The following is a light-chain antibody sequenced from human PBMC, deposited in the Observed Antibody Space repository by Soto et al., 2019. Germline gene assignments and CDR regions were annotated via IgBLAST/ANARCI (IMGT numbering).Light chain of an antibody. CDR3: QQYGSSPWT. Sequence: EIVLTQSPGTLSLSPGERATLSCRASQSVSSSYLAWYQQKPGQARRLLIYGASSRATGLPDRFSGSGSGTDFTLTISRLEPEDVEVYYCQQYGSSPWTFGQGTKVEIK. CDR1: QSVSSSY. V-gene: IGKV3-20*01. J-gene: IGKJ1*01. CDR2: GAS.